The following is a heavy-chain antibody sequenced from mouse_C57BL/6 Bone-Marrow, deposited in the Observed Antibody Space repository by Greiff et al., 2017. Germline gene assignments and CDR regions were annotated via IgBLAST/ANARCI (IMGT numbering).Heavy chain of an antibody. V-gene: IGHV1-75*01. Sequence: VKLVESGPELVKPGASVKISCKASGYTFTDYYINWVKQRPGQGLEWIGWIFPGSGSTYYNEKFKGKATLTVDKSSSTAYMLLSSLTSEDSAVYFFACYYGSNPFAYWGQGTLVTVSA. CDR1: GYTFTDYY. CDR3: ACYYGSNPFAY. D-gene: IGHD1-1*01. J-gene: IGHJ3*01. CDR2: IFPGSGST.